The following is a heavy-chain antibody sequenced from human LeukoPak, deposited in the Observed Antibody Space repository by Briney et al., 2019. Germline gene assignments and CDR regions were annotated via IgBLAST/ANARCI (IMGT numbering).Heavy chain of an antibody. CDR2: ISGSGGST. V-gene: IGHV3-23*01. Sequence: PGGSLRLSCAASGFTFSSYAMSWVRQAPGKGLEWVSTISGSGGSTYYADSVKGRFTISRDNSKNTLYLQMNSLRAEDTAVYYCGKGQTSGSYLRFDPWGQGTLVTVSS. D-gene: IGHD1-26*01. J-gene: IGHJ5*02. CDR1: GFTFSSYA. CDR3: GKGQTSGSYLRFDP.